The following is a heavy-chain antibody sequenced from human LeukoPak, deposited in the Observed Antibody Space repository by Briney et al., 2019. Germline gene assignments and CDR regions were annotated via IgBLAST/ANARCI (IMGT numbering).Heavy chain of an antibody. J-gene: IGHJ4*02. V-gene: IGHV3-74*01. Sequence: PGGSLRLSCAASGFTFSSYWMHWVRQAPGKGLVWVSRINSDGSSTSCADSLKGRFTISRDKAKNTLYLQMNSLRAEDTAVYYCARDDCSGGSCYSEVLAFDYWGQGTLVTVSS. CDR3: ARDDCSGGSCYSEVLAFDY. D-gene: IGHD2-15*01. CDR1: GFTFSSYW. CDR2: INSDGSST.